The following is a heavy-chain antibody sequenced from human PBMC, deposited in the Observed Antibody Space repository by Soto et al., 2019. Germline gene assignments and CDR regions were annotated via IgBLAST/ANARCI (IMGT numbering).Heavy chain of an antibody. CDR1: GGSISSGDYY. V-gene: IGHV4-30-4*01. J-gene: IGHJ5*02. CDR2: IYYSGST. Sequence: SETLSLTCTVSGGSISSGDYYWSWIRQPPGKGLEWIGYIYYSGSTYYNPSLKSRVTISVDTSKNQFSLKLSSVTAADTAVYYCARGSENAVLLPAWFDPWGQGTLVTVSS. D-gene: IGHD3-10*01. CDR3: ARGSENAVLLPAWFDP.